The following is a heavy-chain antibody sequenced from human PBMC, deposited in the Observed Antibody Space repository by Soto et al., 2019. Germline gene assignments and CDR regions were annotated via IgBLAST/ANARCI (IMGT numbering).Heavy chain of an antibody. Sequence: QVQLVQSGAEVKKPGASVKVSCKASGYTFTGYSVGWVRQAPGQGLEWMGWIRAYSGDTYYTQRFQNRLTMTTDASTSTAYMELRSLRSDDTAVYYCARPSGSYGDYAWSVEYWGQGALVTVSS. J-gene: IGHJ4*02. D-gene: IGHD4-17*01. V-gene: IGHV1-18*01. CDR1: GYTFTGYS. CDR2: IRAYSGDT. CDR3: ARPSGSYGDYAWSVEY.